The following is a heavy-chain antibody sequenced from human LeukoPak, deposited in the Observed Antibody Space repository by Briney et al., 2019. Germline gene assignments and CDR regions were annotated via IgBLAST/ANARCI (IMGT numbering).Heavy chain of an antibody. J-gene: IGHJ6*04. CDR3: ASSRYDYGDYVPYYGMDV. V-gene: IGHV1-69*01. CDR1: GGTFSSYA. Sequence: SVKVSCKASGGTFSSYAISWVRQAPGQGLEWMGGIIPIFGTANYAQKFQGRVTITADESTSTAYMELSSLRSEDTAVFYCASSRYDYGDYVPYYGMDVWGKGTTVTVSS. CDR2: IIPIFGTA. D-gene: IGHD4-17*01.